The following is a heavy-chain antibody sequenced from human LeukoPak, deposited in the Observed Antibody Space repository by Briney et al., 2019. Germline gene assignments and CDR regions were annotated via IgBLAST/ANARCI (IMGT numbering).Heavy chain of an antibody. CDR1: GFTFSDYY. CDR3: ASDRYYYGSGILDY. CDR2: ISSSGSTI. Sequence: GGSLRLSCAASGFTFSDYYMSWIRQAPGKGPEWVSYISSSGSTIYYADSVKGRFTISRDNAKNSLYLQMNSLRAEDTAVYYCASDRYYYGSGILDYWAREPWSQSPQ. J-gene: IGHJ4*02. V-gene: IGHV3-11*01. D-gene: IGHD3-10*01.